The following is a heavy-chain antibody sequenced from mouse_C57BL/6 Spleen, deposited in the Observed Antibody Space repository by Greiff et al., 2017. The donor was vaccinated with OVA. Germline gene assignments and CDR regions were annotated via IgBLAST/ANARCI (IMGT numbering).Heavy chain of an antibody. CDR3: ARGGLNPSFDY. Sequence: VQLKESGPGLVKPSQSLSLTCSVTGYSITSGYYWNWIRQFPGNKLEWMGYISYDGSNNYNPSLKNRISITRDTSKNQFFLKLNSVTTEDTATYYCARGGLNPSFDYWGQGTTLTVSS. CDR1: GYSITSGYY. CDR2: ISYDGSN. D-gene: IGHD1-3*01. J-gene: IGHJ2*01. V-gene: IGHV3-6*01.